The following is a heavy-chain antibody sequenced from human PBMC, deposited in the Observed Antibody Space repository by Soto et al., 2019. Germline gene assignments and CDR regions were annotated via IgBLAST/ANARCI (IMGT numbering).Heavy chain of an antibody. CDR2: ISVFNGYA. J-gene: IGHJ5*01. V-gene: IGHV1-18*01. CDR1: GYSFHNSG. D-gene: IGHD1-1*01. CDR3: SKNGTTWFAS. Sequence: QVQLVQSGPELKKPGASVKVSCKTFGYSFHNSGISWVRQAPGQRLEWMGWISVFNGYAHYAQKFQGRVIMTADTFTNTAYMELRGLRSDDTAMYYCSKNGTTWFASWGQGSPVTVSS.